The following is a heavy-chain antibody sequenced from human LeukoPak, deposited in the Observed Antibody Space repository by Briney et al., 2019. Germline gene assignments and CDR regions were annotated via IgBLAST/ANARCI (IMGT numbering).Heavy chain of an antibody. Sequence: PGGSLRLSCAASGFTFSSYEMNWVRQAPGKGLEWVSYISSSVSTIYYADSVKGRFTISRDNAKNSLYLQMNSLRAEDTAVYYCARDGYYYDSSGYSPFDYWGQGTLVTVSS. V-gene: IGHV3-48*03. J-gene: IGHJ4*02. D-gene: IGHD3-22*01. CDR3: ARDGYYYDSSGYSPFDY. CDR1: GFTFSSYE. CDR2: ISSSVSTI.